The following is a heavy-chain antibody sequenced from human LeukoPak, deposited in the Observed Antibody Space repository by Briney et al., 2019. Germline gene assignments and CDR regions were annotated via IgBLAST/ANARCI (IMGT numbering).Heavy chain of an antibody. CDR1: GYSISNAYY. D-gene: IGHD6-19*01. CDR2: MYHSGST. CDR3: VRHPRYSTGWAIDY. V-gene: IGHV4-38-2*01. J-gene: IGHJ4*02. Sequence: PSETLSLTCAVSGYSISNAYYWGWIRQPPGKGLEWIASMYHSGSTYYNPSLKSRVTISVDTSKNQFSLKLNSVTAADTAVYYCVRHPRYSTGWAIDYRGQGTLVTVSS.